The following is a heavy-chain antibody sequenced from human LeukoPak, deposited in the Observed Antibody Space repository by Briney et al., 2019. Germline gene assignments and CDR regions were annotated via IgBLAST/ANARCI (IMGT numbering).Heavy chain of an antibody. Sequence: ASVKVSCKASGGTFSSYAISWVRQAPGQGLEWMGGIIPIFGTANYAQKFQGRVTITTDESTSTAYMELSSLRSEDTAVYYCASGYYDSSGYYYSDYYYYYMDVWGKGTTVTVSS. V-gene: IGHV1-69*05. D-gene: IGHD3-22*01. CDR1: GGTFSSYA. CDR3: ASGYYDSSGYYYSDYYYYYMDV. CDR2: IIPIFGTA. J-gene: IGHJ6*03.